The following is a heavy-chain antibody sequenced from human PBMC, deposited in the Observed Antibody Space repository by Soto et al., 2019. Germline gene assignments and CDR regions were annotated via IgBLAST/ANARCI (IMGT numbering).Heavy chain of an antibody. V-gene: IGHV1-18*01. CDR3: ARDAGRWRDYYGMDV. D-gene: IGHD2-15*01. CDR2: ISAYNGNT. J-gene: IGHJ6*02. Sequence: QVQLVQSGAEVKKPGASVKVSCKASGYTFTSYGISWVRQAPGQGLEWMGWISAYNGNTNYAQKLQGRGAMTTDTSTSTAYMELRRLRSDDTAVYYCARDAGRWRDYYGMDVWGQGTTVTVSS. CDR1: GYTFTSYG.